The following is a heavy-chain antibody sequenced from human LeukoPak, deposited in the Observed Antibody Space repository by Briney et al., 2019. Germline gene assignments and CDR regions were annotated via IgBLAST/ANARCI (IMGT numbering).Heavy chain of an antibody. V-gene: IGHV1-8*02. CDR3: ARGRSQWLVLGYNWFDP. D-gene: IGHD6-19*01. CDR1: GYTFTSYD. J-gene: IGHJ5*02. CDR2: MNPNSGNT. Sequence: GASVKVSCKASGYTFTSYDINWVRQATGQGLEWMGWMNPNSGNTGYAQKFQGRVTMTRNTSISTAYMELSSLRSEDTAVYYCARGRSQWLVLGYNWFDPWGQGTLVTVSS.